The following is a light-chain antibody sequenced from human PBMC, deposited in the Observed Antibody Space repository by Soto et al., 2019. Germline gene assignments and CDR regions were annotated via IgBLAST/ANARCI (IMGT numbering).Light chain of an antibody. CDR3: CSFALRSTLI. V-gene: IGLV2-23*01. CDR1: SSDVGYYDQ. Sequence: QSALTQPASVSGSPGQSTTISCTGTSSDVGYYDQVAWYQQHPGRAPRLMIYEGGKRPSGVSNRFSGSKSGNTASLTISGLQAEDEADYYCCSFALRSTLIFGGGTKLTVL. J-gene: IGLJ2*01. CDR2: EGG.